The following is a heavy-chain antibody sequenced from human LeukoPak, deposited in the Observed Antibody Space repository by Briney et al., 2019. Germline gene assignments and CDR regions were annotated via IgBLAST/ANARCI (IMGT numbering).Heavy chain of an antibody. Sequence: ASVKVSCKVSGYTLTELSMHWVRQAPGKGLEWMGGFDPEDGETIYAQKFQGRVTITEDTSTDTAYMELSSLRSEDTAVYYCATCKTPDYYYYMDVWGKGTTVTVSS. V-gene: IGHV1-24*01. CDR1: GYTLTELS. CDR3: ATCKTPDYYYYMDV. CDR2: FDPEDGET. D-gene: IGHD2/OR15-2a*01. J-gene: IGHJ6*03.